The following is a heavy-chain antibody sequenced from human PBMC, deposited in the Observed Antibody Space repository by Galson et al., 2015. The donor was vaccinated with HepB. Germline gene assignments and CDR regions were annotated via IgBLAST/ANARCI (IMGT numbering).Heavy chain of an antibody. CDR3: ARGPASVVYDYVWGSSRQPLYYLDS. Sequence: ETLSLTCAVYGGSFSDYYWSWIRQPPGKGLEWIGEINHSGSTNDNPSLKSRITISVDTSENQFSLKLTSVTAADAAVYYCARGPASVVYDYVWGSSRQPLYYLDSWGQGTLLTVSS. J-gene: IGHJ4*02. D-gene: IGHD3-16*02. CDR2: INHSGST. CDR1: GGSFSDYY. V-gene: IGHV4-34*01.